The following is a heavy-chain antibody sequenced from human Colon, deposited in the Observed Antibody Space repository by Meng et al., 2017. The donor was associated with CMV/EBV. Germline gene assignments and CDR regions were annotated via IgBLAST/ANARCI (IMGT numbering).Heavy chain of an antibody. CDR3: ARDWGAVTPLDY. D-gene: IGHD4-17*01. CDR1: GFTFSSYA. Sequence: GGSLRLSCAASGFTFSSYAMHWVRQAPGKGLEWVAVISYDGSNKYYADSVKGRFTISRDNSKNTLYLQMNSLRAEDTAVYYCARDWGAVTPLDYWGQGTLVTVSS. J-gene: IGHJ4*02. CDR2: ISYDGSNK. V-gene: IGHV3-30*04.